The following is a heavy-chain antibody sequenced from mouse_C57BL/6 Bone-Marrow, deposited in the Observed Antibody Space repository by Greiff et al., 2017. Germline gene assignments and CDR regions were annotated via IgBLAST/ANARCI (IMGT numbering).Heavy chain of an antibody. CDR1: GYTFTSYW. D-gene: IGHD1-1*01. Sequence: QVQLKQPGAELVRPGSSVKLSCKASGYTFTSYWMDWVKQRPGQGLEWIGNIYPSDSETHYNQKFKDKATLTVDKSSSTAYMQLSSLTSEDSAVYYCARESLYYGSTFDYWGQGTTLTVSS. CDR2: IYPSDSET. CDR3: ARESLYYGSTFDY. J-gene: IGHJ2*01. V-gene: IGHV1-61*01.